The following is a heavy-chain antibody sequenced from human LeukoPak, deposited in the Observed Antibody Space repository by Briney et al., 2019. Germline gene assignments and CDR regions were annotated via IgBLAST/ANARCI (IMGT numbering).Heavy chain of an antibody. CDR3: ARVPYGSGFYYYMDV. CDR1: GGTFSSYA. D-gene: IGHD3-10*01. CDR2: IIPIFGTA. Sequence: ASVKVSCKASGGTFSSYAISWVRQAPGQGLEWMGRIIPIFGTANYAQKFQGRVTITTDESTSTAYMELSSLRSEDTAVYYYARVPYGSGFYYYMDVWGKGTTVTVSS. J-gene: IGHJ6*03. V-gene: IGHV1-69*05.